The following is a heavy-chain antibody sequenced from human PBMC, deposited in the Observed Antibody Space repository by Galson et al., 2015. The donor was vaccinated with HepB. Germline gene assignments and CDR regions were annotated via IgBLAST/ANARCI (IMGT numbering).Heavy chain of an antibody. V-gene: IGHV1-8*01. CDR3: ARGRSGGTRGVVPAAIGGY. J-gene: IGHJ4*02. Sequence: SVKVSCKASGYTFTGYDINWVRQATGQGLEWMGWMNPNSGNKGYAQKFQGRVTMTRNTSISTAYMELSSLRTEDTAVYYCARGRSGGTRGVVPAAIGGYWGQGTLVTVSS. D-gene: IGHD2-2*02. CDR1: GYTFTGYD. CDR2: MNPNSGNK.